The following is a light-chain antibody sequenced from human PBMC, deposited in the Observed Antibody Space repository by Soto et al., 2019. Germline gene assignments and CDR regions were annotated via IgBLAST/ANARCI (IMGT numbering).Light chain of an antibody. CDR3: QQSSSAPLT. V-gene: IGKV1-39*01. J-gene: IGKJ3*01. CDR2: AAS. CDR1: QSVTTY. Sequence: DIQMTQSPSSLSASEGDRVTITCRASQSVTTYLNWHQHKPGKAPKLLIYAASSLQSGVPSRFSGSGSGTEFTLTISSLQPEDSAVYYCQQSSSAPLTFGPGTKVDIK.